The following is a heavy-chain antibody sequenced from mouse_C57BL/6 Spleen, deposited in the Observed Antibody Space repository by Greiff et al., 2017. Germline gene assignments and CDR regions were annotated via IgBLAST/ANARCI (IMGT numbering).Heavy chain of an antibody. CDR2: INYDGSST. V-gene: IGHV5-16*01. CDR1: GFTFTDYY. J-gene: IGHJ2*01. D-gene: IGHD2-1*01. Sequence: EVKLVESEGGLVQPGSSMTLSCTASGFTFTDYYMAWVRQVPEKGLEWVANINYDGSSTYYLDSLKGRFIISRDNAKNILYLQMSSMKYEDAATYYCAREIYYGNYPYCDYWGQGTTLTVSS. CDR3: AREIYYGNYPYCDY.